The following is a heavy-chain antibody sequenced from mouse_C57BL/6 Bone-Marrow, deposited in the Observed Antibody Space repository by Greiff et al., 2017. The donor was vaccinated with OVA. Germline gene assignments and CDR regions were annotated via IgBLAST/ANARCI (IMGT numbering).Heavy chain of an antibody. CDR3: AIGTGNWYFDV. D-gene: IGHD4-1*01. Sequence: QVQLQQSGPELVKPGASVKLSCKASGYTFTSYDINWVKQRPGQGLEWIGWIYPSGGSPKYKEQFKGKATLTFDTSSSTSYFELHSLTSEDSAVYFCAIGTGNWYFDVWGTGTTVTVSS. V-gene: IGHV1-85*01. J-gene: IGHJ1*03. CDR1: GYTFTSYD. CDR2: IYPSGGSP.